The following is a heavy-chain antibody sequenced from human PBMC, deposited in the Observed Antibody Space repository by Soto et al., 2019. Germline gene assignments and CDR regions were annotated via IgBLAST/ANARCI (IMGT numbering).Heavy chain of an antibody. Sequence: ASVKVSCKASGGTFSSYAISWVRQAPGQGLEWMGGIIPIFRTADYAQKFQGRVTITADESTSTAYMELSSLRSEDTAVYYCACVGTERYQYGIDFWGQGTTVTVSS. V-gene: IGHV1-69*13. J-gene: IGHJ6*02. CDR3: ACVGTERYQYGIDF. CDR2: IIPIFRTA. D-gene: IGHD2-2*01. CDR1: GGTFSSYA.